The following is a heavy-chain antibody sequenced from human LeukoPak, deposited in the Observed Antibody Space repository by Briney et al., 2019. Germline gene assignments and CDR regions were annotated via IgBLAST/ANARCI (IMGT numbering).Heavy chain of an antibody. CDR3: ARGRYYYGSGSSGNWFDP. D-gene: IGHD3-10*01. J-gene: IGHJ5*02. CDR1: GGSFSGYY. CDR2: INHSGST. Sequence: PSETLSLTCAVYGGSFSGYYWSWIRQPPGKGLEWIGEINHSGSTNYNPSLKSRVTISVDTSKNQFSLNLSSVTATDTAVYYCARGRYYYGSGSSGNWFDPWGQGTLVTVSS. V-gene: IGHV4-34*01.